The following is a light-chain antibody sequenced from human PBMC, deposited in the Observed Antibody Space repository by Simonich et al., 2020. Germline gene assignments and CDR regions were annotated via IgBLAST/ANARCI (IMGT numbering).Light chain of an antibody. CDR1: QSISSY. J-gene: IGKJ1*01. Sequence: DIQMTQSPSSLSASVGDRVTITCRASQSISSYLNWYQQKPGKAPKLLIYAASSLQSCVPSRFSGSVSGTDFTLTISSLQPEDFATYYCQQSYSTPRTFGQGTKVEIK. V-gene: IGKV1-39*01. CDR3: QQSYSTPRT. CDR2: AAS.